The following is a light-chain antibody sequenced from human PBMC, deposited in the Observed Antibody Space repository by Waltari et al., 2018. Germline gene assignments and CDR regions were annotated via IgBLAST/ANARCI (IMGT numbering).Light chain of an antibody. CDR1: QGVRAL. J-gene: IGKJ5*01. Sequence: DIQLTQSPSSLSASVGDRVTITCRASQGVRALLAWYQRKPGKAPKLLIYEVSTLQSGVPSRFSGGGSGTEFTLTITSLQPEDFATYYCQQLNTYPITFGQGTRLEIK. V-gene: IGKV1-9*01. CDR3: QQLNTYPIT. CDR2: EVS.